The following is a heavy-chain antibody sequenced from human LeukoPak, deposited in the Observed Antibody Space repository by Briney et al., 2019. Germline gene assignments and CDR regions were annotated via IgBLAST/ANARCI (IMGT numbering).Heavy chain of an antibody. D-gene: IGHD1-26*01. J-gene: IGHJ6*04. CDR1: GFTFNSYE. CDR2: ISSSGGTT. CDR3: AREPPHSGMDV. Sequence: PGGSLRLSCTASGFTFNSYEMNWVRQAPGKGLEWVSYISSSGGTTYYADSMKGRFTISRDNAKNSLYLQMNSLKAEDTAVYHCAREPPHSGMDVWGKGTTVTVSS. V-gene: IGHV3-48*03.